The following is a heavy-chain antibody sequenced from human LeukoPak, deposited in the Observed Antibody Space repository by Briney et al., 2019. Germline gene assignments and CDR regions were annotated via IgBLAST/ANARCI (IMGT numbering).Heavy chain of an antibody. Sequence: PGGSLRLSCAASGFSFSTYEFHWVRHAPGKGLEWVSYISASGQTIYYADSVRGRFTISRDNAKNSLYLQMNSLRAEDTAVYYCARADWDTAMIDYWGQGTLVTVSS. J-gene: IGHJ4*02. CDR2: ISASGQTI. CDR1: GFSFSTYE. D-gene: IGHD5-18*01. V-gene: IGHV3-48*03. CDR3: ARADWDTAMIDY.